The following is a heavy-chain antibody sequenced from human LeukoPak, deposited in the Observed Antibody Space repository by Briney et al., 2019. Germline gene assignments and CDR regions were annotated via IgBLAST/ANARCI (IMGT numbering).Heavy chain of an antibody. CDR2: ISYDGSNK. CDR3: AKGSAYSDYYYYGMDV. V-gene: IGHV3-30*18. J-gene: IGHJ6*02. Sequence: GGFLRLSCAASGFTFYNYGMHWVRQAPGKGLEWVAVISYDGSNKYYADSVKGRFTISRDNSKNTLYLQMNSLRPEDTAVYYCAKGSAYSDYYYYGMDVWGQGTTVTVSS. D-gene: IGHD4-11*01. CDR1: GFTFYNYG.